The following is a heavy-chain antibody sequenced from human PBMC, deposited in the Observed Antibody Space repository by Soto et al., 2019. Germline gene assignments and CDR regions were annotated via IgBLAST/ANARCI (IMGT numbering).Heavy chain of an antibody. CDR2: IYASDSDT. J-gene: IGHJ4*02. Sequence: GESLKISCKGSGYTFTTYWVAWVRQMPGKGLEWMGIIYASDSDTRYTSSFQDQVTFSVDKAISTTYLQWTSLRASDTAIYYCARIGDYNYGSYFDYWGQGTQVTVSS. D-gene: IGHD5-12*01. V-gene: IGHV5-51*01. CDR1: GYTFTTYW. CDR3: ARIGDYNYGSYFDY.